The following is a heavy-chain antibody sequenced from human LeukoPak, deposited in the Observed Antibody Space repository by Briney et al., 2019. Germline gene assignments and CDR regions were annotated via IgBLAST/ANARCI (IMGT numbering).Heavy chain of an antibody. Sequence: SETLSLTCTVSGCSVISYYWNWVRQPPGKGLEWIGYVSYSGSTNYNPSLTSRVTISVDTSKNKLSLKLNSVTAADTALYYCARTGGYNSPFSFWGQGALVTASS. J-gene: IGHJ4*02. CDR2: VSYSGST. D-gene: IGHD5-24*01. CDR1: GCSVISYY. CDR3: ARTGGYNSPFSF. V-gene: IGHV4-59*02.